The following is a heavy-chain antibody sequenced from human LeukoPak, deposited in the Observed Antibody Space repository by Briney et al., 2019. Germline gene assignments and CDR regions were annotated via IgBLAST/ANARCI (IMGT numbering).Heavy chain of an antibody. Sequence: GGSLRLSCVGSGFTFSIYNMNWVRQAPGKGLEWVSSITGSSTYTNYADSLKGRFSISRDNAKNSMYLEMNSLTAEDTAVYFCARDAALLPGKYYYYMDVWGKGTRVTVSS. V-gene: IGHV3-21*01. J-gene: IGHJ6*03. CDR3: ARDAALLPGKYYYYMDV. CDR1: GFTFSIYN. CDR2: ITGSSTYT. D-gene: IGHD1-14*01.